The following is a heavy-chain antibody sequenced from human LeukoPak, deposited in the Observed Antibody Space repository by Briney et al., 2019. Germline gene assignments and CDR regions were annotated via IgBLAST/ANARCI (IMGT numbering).Heavy chain of an antibody. CDR2: INHSGST. CDR3: ASRRGYSYGRTLDY. V-gene: IGHV4-34*01. D-gene: IGHD5-18*01. CDR1: GGSFSGYY. J-gene: IGHJ4*02. Sequence: SETLSLTCAVYGGSFSGYYWSWIRQPPGKGLEWIGEINHSGSTNYNPSLKSRVTISVDTSKNQFSLKLSSVTAADTAVYYCASRRGYSYGRTLDYWGQGTPVTVSS.